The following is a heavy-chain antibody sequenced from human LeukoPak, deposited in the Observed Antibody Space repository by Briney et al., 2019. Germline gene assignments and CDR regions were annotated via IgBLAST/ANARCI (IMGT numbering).Heavy chain of an antibody. CDR3: ARAQCISTRCSHYFDY. Sequence: PGGSLRLSCAASGFTFSSYAMSWVRHAPGKGLEWVANIKQDGSDKYYVDSVKGRLTISRDNSKNSLYLQMNSLRAEDTAVYYCARAQCISTRCSHYFDYWGQGTLVTVSS. J-gene: IGHJ4*02. V-gene: IGHV3-7*05. D-gene: IGHD2-2*01. CDR1: GFTFSSYA. CDR2: IKQDGSDK.